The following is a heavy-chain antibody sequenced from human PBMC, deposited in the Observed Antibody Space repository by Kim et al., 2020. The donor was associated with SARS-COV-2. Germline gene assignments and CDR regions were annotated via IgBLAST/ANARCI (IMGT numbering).Heavy chain of an antibody. J-gene: IGHJ6*02. CDR1: GGTFSSYA. CDR3: ARVHLTGGRWDYYYYDMDV. CDR2: IIPIIGTA. D-gene: IGHD3-9*01. Sequence: SVKVSCKASGGTFSSYAISWVRQAPGQGLEWMGGIIPIIGTANYAQKFQGRVTITADDSTNTAYMEMSSLRSEDTALYYCARVHLTGGRWDYYYYDMDVWGQGTTVTVSS. V-gene: IGHV1-69*13.